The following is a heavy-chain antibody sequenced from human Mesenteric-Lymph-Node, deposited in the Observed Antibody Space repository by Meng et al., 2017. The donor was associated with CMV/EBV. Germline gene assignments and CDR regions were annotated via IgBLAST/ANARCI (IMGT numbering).Heavy chain of an antibody. CDR3: ARGNYGDYLAVDY. Sequence: ASVKVSCKTSGYTFTDYYLHWVRQAPGQGLEWMGWIHPSSGGTNYAQRFQDSVSLSRDTSISTVYMELKRLTYDDTAVYFCARGNYGDYLAVDYWGQGTLVTVSS. D-gene: IGHD4-17*01. CDR2: IHPSSGGT. V-gene: IGHV1-2*02. J-gene: IGHJ4*02. CDR1: GYTFTDYY.